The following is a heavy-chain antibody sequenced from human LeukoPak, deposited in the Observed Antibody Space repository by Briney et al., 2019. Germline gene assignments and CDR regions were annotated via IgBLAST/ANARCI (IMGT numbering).Heavy chain of an antibody. V-gene: IGHV3-23*01. D-gene: IGHD6-19*01. Sequence: GGSLRLSCAASGFTFSNYAMNWVRQAPGEGLERVSVITGSGGTTFYADSVKGRFTISRDNSKNTVFLQMNSLRAEDTAVYYCATAGGSSGSYPLIYWGQGILVTVSS. CDR1: GFTFSNYA. J-gene: IGHJ4*02. CDR2: ITGSGGTT. CDR3: ATAGGSSGSYPLIY.